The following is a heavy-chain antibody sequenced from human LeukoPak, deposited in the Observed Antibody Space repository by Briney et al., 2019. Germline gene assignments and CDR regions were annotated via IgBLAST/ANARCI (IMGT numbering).Heavy chain of an antibody. J-gene: IGHJ4*02. D-gene: IGHD1-26*01. Sequence: ASVKVSCKVSGYTLTELSMHWVRQAPGKGLEWMGGFGPEDGETIYAQKFQGRVTMTEDTSTDTAYMELSSLRSEDTAVYYCATGARIVGATTFDYWGQGTLVTVSS. CDR1: GYTLTELS. CDR2: FGPEDGET. V-gene: IGHV1-24*01. CDR3: ATGARIVGATTFDY.